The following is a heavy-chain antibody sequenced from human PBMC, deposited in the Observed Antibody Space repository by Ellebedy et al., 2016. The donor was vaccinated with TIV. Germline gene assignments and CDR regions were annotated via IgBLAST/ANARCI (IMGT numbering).Heavy chain of an antibody. CDR2: INPNTGTT. V-gene: IGHV1-2*02. CDR1: GYTFTGHY. Sequence: AASVKVSCKASGYTFTGHYIHWVRHAPEQGLEWMGWINPNTGTTNFLQKFQGRVTVTRDTSITTAYMELNRLRSDDTAVYFCTRALGSYNAFDVWGQGTEVIVSS. D-gene: IGHD1-26*01. J-gene: IGHJ3*01. CDR3: TRALGSYNAFDV.